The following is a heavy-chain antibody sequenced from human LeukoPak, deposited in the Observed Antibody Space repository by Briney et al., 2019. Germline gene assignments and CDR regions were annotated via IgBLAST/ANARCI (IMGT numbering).Heavy chain of an antibody. CDR2: ISPYNGNT. Sequence: ASGKVSCKASGYTFRSYGFSWVRQDPGQGLEWMGWISPYNGNTNYAQRFQGRVTMTRDTSTSTVYMELSSQRSEDTAVYYCARATNFYYYYGMDVWGQGTTVTVSS. J-gene: IGHJ6*02. CDR1: GYTFRSYG. D-gene: IGHD1-26*01. CDR3: ARATNFYYYYGMDV. V-gene: IGHV1-18*01.